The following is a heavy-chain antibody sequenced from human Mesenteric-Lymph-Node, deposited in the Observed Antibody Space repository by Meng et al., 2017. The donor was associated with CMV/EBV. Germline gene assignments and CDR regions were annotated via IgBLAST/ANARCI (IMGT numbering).Heavy chain of an antibody. CDR3: ARHQRWLKSEGGFNY. D-gene: IGHD4-23*01. Sequence: QVLRQEWGGVLLKPSETPSLSCAVYGGSFSGYYWSWTRQPPGKGLEWIGEINHSGSTNYNPSLKSRVTISVDTSKNQFSLKLSSVTAADTAVYYCARHQRWLKSEGGFNYWGQGTLVTVSS. V-gene: IGHV4-34*01. CDR1: GGSFSGYY. CDR2: INHSGST. J-gene: IGHJ4*02.